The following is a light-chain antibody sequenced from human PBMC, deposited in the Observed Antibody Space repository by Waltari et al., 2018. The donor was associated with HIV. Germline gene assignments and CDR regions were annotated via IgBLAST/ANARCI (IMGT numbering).Light chain of an antibody. V-gene: IGKV4-1*01. CDR1: QSVLYSSNNKNY. CDR3: QQYSITPVT. J-gene: IGKJ2*01. CDR2: WAS. Sequence: DTVMTQSPDSLAVSLGERATMNCKSSQSVLYSSNNKNYLAWYQQKPGQPPKLLIYWASTRESGVPDRFSGSGSATDFTLTISSLQAEDVAVYYCQQYSITPVTFGQGTKLEIK.